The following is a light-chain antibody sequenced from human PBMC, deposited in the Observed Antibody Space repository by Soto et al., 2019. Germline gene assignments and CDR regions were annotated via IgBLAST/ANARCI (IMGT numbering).Light chain of an antibody. V-gene: IGKV1-39*01. CDR1: QPISSR. Sequence: DIQMTQSPSSLSASVGDTVTITCRASQPISSRLSGYQQKAGNAPKLLLYAAFTLQSGVPSRFSGSRSGTDFTLTIFSLHPEDFAAYYCEQSHSRVTFGQGTEV. CDR3: EQSHSRVT. J-gene: IGKJ1*01. CDR2: AAF.